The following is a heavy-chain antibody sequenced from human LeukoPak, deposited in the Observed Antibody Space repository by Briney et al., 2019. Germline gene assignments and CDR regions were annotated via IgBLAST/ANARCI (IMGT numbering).Heavy chain of an antibody. CDR2: IYPGDSDT. CDR1: GSRFTSYW. J-gene: IGHJ4*02. V-gene: IGHV5-51*01. D-gene: IGHD1-26*01. Sequence: GESLQISCKGSGSRFTSYWIGWVRQMPGKGLEWMGIIYPGDSDTRYSPSFQGQVTISADKSISTAYLQWSSLKASDTAMYYCARHEEREVRWELAIDYWGQGTLVTVSS. CDR3: ARHEEREVRWELAIDY.